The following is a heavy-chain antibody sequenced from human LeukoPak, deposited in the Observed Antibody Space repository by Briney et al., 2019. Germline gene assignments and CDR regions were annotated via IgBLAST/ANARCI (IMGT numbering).Heavy chain of an antibody. CDR2: IWYDGNNI. Sequence: PGGSLRLSCAASGFTFSSYGMHWVRKAPGKGLEWVAVIWYDGNNIYYADSVKGRFTISSDNSKNTLYLQMNSLRAEDTAVYYCAKEGELMTYNWFDPWGQGTLVTVSS. CDR1: GFTFSSYG. D-gene: IGHD3-16*01. CDR3: AKEGELMTYNWFDP. V-gene: IGHV3-33*06. J-gene: IGHJ5*02.